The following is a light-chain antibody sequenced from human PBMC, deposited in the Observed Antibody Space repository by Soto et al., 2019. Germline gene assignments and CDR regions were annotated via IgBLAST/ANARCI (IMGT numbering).Light chain of an antibody. Sequence: DIQMTQSPSTLSASVGDRVAITCRASQSISIWLAWYQQKPGKAPKLLIYKASSLESGVPSRFSGSGSGTEFTLTISSVQPDDFATHYCQQYNDYSWTFGQGTKVEIK. CDR3: QQYNDYSWT. CDR2: KAS. V-gene: IGKV1-5*03. J-gene: IGKJ1*01. CDR1: QSISIW.